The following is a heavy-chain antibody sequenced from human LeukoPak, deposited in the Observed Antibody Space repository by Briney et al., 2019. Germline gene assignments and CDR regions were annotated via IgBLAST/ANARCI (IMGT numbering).Heavy chain of an antibody. V-gene: IGHV3-23*01. J-gene: IGHJ4*02. CDR2: LTGDGGT. CDR1: GFTFTNYA. Sequence: GGSLRLSCAASGFTFTNYAMSWVRQAPGKGLEWVSVLTGDGGTYYADSVKGRFTNSRDDSKNTLYLQMNSLRVEDTAVYYCAKYAPPTTVVTRFFDYWGQGTLVTVSS. CDR3: AKYAPPTTVVTRFFDY. D-gene: IGHD4-23*01.